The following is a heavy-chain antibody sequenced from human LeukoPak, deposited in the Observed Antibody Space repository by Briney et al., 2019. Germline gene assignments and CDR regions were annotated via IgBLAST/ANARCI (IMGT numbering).Heavy chain of an antibody. J-gene: IGHJ4*02. V-gene: IGHV3-23*01. Sequence: GGSLRLSCAASGFTFSSYAMSWVRQSPGKGLEWVSAISGSGDSTYYTDSVKGRFTISRDNSKNTLYLQMNSLRAEDTAVYYCAKRAAFWSGYYYYLDYWGQGTLVTVSS. CDR2: ISGSGDST. CDR1: GFTFSSYA. CDR3: AKRAAFWSGYYYYLDY. D-gene: IGHD3-3*01.